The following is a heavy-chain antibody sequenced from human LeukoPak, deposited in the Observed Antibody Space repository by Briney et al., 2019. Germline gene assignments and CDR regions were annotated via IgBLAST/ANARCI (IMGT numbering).Heavy chain of an antibody. CDR1: GFTFSGYW. CDR2: INSDGSST. J-gene: IGHJ4*02. CDR3: ARAGDFSFKD. D-gene: IGHD3-3*01. V-gene: IGHV3-74*01. Sequence: GGSLRLSCAASGFTFSGYWMHWVRQAPGKGLVWVSRINSDGSSTSYADSVKGRFTISRDNAENSLYLQMNSLRAEDTAVYYCARAGDFSFKDWGQGTLVTVSS.